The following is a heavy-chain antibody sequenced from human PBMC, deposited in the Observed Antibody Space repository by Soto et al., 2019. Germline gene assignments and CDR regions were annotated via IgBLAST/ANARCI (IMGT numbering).Heavy chain of an antibody. CDR2: IIPILGIA. J-gene: IGHJ2*01. Sequence: QVQLVQSGAEVKKPGSSVKVSCKASGGTFSSYTISWVRQAPGQGLEWMGRIIPILGIANYAQKFQGRVTITADKSTSTAYMELSSVRSEDTAVYYCARGIAVAGTGWYFDLWGRGTLVTVSS. CDR1: GGTFSSYT. CDR3: ARGIAVAGTGWYFDL. D-gene: IGHD6-19*01. V-gene: IGHV1-69*02.